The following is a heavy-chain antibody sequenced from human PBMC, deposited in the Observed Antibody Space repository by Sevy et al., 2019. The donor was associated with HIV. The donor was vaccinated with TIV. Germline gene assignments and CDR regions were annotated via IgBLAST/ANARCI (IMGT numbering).Heavy chain of an antibody. CDR3: TTDCISTSCYAGYYGMDV. Sequence: GGSLRLSCAASGFTFSNAWMNWVRQAPGKGLEWVGRIKSKTDGGTTDYAAPVKGRFTISRDDSKNTPYLQMNSLKAEDTAVYYCTTDCISTSCYAGYYGMDVWGQGTTVTVSS. CDR2: IKSKTDGGTT. CDR1: GFTFSNAW. J-gene: IGHJ6*02. D-gene: IGHD2-2*01. V-gene: IGHV3-15*07.